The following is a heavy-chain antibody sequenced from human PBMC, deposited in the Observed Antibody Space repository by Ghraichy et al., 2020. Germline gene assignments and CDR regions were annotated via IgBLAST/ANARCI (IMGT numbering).Heavy chain of an antibody. V-gene: IGHV4-34*01. CDR3: ALAYCGGDCYSGYFQH. J-gene: IGHJ1*01. CDR2: INHSGST. Sequence: GSLRLSCAVYGGSFSAYYRSWIRQPPGKGLEWIGEINHSGSTYYSPSLKSRVTISVDTSKNQFSLKLSSVTAADTAVYYCALAYCGGDCYSGYFQHWGQGTLVTVSS. D-gene: IGHD2-21*02. CDR1: GGSFSAYY.